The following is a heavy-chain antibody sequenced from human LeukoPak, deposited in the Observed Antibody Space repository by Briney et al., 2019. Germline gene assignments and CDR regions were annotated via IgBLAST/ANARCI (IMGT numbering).Heavy chain of an antibody. Sequence: PGGSLRLPCAASGFTFSSYEMNWVRQTPGKGLEWVSYISSSGTTIYYADSVKGRFTISRDNARNSLYLQMNSLRAEDTAVYYCARIYCGGDCYAADYWGQGTLVTVSS. CDR1: GFTFSSYE. V-gene: IGHV3-48*03. CDR2: ISSSGTTI. D-gene: IGHD2-21*02. J-gene: IGHJ4*02. CDR3: ARIYCGGDCYAADY.